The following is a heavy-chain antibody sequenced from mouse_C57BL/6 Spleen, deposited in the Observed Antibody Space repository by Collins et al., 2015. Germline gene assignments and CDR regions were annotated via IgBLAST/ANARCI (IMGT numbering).Heavy chain of an antibody. CDR3: ARIYDGYPYAMDY. CDR2: IYPGDGDT. CDR1: GYAFSSSW. V-gene: IGHV1-82*01. D-gene: IGHD2-3*01. Sequence: QVQLQQSGPELVKPGASVKISCKASGYAFSSSWMNWVKQRPGKGLEWIGRIYPGDGDTNYNGRFKDKATLTADKSSSTAYMQLSSLTSEDSAVYFCARIYDGYPYAMDYWGQGTSVTVSS. J-gene: IGHJ4*01.